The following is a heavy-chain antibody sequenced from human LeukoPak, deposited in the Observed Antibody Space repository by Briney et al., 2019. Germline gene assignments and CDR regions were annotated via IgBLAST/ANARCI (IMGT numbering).Heavy chain of an antibody. J-gene: IGHJ6*02. CDR2: IWYDGNNK. CDR1: GFTFSSYG. V-gene: IGHV3-33*01. D-gene: IGHD1-26*01. CDR3: ARDRGSREDGVDV. Sequence: QPGGSLRLSCAASGFTFSSYGMHWVRQAPGKGLEWVAVIWYDGNNKYYADFVKGRFTISRDNSKNTLYLQMNSLRAEDTAVYNCARDRGSREDGVDVWGQGTTVTVSS.